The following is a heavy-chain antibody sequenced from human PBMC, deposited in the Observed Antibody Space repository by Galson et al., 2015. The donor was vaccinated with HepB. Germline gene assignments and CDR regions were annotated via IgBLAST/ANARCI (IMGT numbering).Heavy chain of an antibody. CDR2: INAGNGNT. Sequence: SVKVSCKASGYTFTSYAMHWVRQAPGQRLEWMGWINAGNGNTKYSQKFQGRVTITRDTSASTAYMELSSLRSEDTAVYYCARGVGSSGWYYPVEDWGQGTLVTVSS. V-gene: IGHV1-3*01. D-gene: IGHD6-19*01. J-gene: IGHJ4*02. CDR1: GYTFTSYA. CDR3: ARGVGSSGWYYPVED.